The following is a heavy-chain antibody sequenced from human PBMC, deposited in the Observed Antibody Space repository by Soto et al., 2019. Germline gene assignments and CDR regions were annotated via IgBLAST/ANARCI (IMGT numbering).Heavy chain of an antibody. J-gene: IGHJ4*02. D-gene: IGHD3-9*01. V-gene: IGHV1-18*01. CDR3: ASDFDFDIDH. CDR2: IYSKTGTI. CDR1: GYIFNNFG. Sequence: QVQLVQSGAEVQKPGASVKVSCKTSGYIFNNFGITWVRQAPGLGLEWLGWIYSKTGTINFAQKFQGRVTMTTATSTSSAFMELRSLTFDDSAVYFCASDFDFDIDHCRQATLVTV.